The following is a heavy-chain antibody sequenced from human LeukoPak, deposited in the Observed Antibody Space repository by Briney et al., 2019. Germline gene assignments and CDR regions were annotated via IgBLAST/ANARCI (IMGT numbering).Heavy chain of an antibody. CDR1: GYTFTSYG. CDR3: ARGLGAAQYP. Sequence: ASVKVSCKASGYTFTSYGISWVRQAPGQGLEWMGWMNPNSGNTGYAQKFQGRVTMTRNTSISTAYMELSSLRSEDTAVYYCARGLGAAQYPWGQGTLVTVSS. CDR2: MNPNSGNT. V-gene: IGHV1-8*02. D-gene: IGHD6-13*01. J-gene: IGHJ5*02.